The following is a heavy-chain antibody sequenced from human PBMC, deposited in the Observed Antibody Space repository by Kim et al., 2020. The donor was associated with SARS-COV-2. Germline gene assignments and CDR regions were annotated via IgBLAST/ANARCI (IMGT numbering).Heavy chain of an antibody. V-gene: IGHV4-59*01. Sequence: SETLSLTCTVSGGSISSYYWSWIRQPPGKGLEWIGYIYYSGSTNYNPSLKSRVTISVDTSKNQFSLKLSSVTAADTAVYYCASYYYDSSVYYYGFDYWG. CDR1: GGSISSYY. CDR2: IYYSGST. D-gene: IGHD3-22*01. CDR3: ASYYYDSSVYYYGFDY. J-gene: IGHJ4*01.